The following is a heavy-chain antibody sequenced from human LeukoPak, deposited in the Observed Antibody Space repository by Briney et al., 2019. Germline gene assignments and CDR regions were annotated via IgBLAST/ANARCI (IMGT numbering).Heavy chain of an antibody. D-gene: IGHD3-3*01. CDR1: GGSISSSSYY. CDR2: IYYSGST. Sequence: SETLSLTCTVSGGSISSSSYYWGWIRQPPGKGLEWIGSIYYSGSTYYNPSLKSRVTISVDTSKNQFSLKLSSVTAADTAVYYCAREDYDFWSGSGGWFDPWGQGTLVTVSS. CDR3: AREDYDFWSGSGGWFDP. J-gene: IGHJ5*02. V-gene: IGHV4-39*07.